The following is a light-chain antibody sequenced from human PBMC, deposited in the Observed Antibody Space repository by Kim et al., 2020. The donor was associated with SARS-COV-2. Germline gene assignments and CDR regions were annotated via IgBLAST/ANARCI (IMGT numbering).Light chain of an antibody. CDR1: QSVLYDRNNREY. V-gene: IGKV4-1*01. CDR3: QQYYTTPYT. Sequence: RATIHCKSSQSVLYDRNNREYLAWYQQKPGQLPKLLIYWASTRDSGVPDRFSGSGSGTYFTLTIDNLQAEDVAVYYCQQYYTTPYTFGQGTKLEI. CDR2: WAS. J-gene: IGKJ2*01.